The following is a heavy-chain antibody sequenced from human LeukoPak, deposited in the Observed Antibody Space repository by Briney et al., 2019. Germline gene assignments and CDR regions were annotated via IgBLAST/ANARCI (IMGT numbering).Heavy chain of an antibody. CDR1: GFTFSSYG. D-gene: IGHD2-2*01. J-gene: IGHJ2*01. Sequence: GGSLRLSCAASGFTFSSYGMHWVRQAPGKGLEWVAVISYDGRNIHYPDSVKGRFTISRDISTDTLWLQMDSLRTEDTAVYYCAKGPLRGTAAAIDYWGRGTLVTVSS. V-gene: IGHV3-30*18. CDR2: ISYDGRNI. CDR3: AKGPLRGTAAAIDY.